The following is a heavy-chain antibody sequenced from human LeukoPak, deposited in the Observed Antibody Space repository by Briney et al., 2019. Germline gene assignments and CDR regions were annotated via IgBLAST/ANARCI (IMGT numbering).Heavy chain of an antibody. CDR3: AREGGGWVRGNWFDP. CDR2: INPNSGGT. J-gene: IGHJ5*02. V-gene: IGHV1-2*06. CDR1: GYTFTSYY. Sequence: ASVKVSCKASGYTFTSYYMHWVRQAPGQGLEWMGRINPNSGGTNYAQKFQGRVTMTRDTSISTAYMELSRLRSDDTAVYYCAREGGGWVRGNWFDPWGQGTLVTVSS. D-gene: IGHD6-19*01.